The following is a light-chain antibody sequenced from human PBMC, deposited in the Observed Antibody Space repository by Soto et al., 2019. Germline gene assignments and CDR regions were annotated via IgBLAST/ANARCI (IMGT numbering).Light chain of an antibody. CDR3: QSYDSGVTGSV. CDR2: GNN. V-gene: IGLV1-40*01. Sequence: QSVLTQPPSVSGAPGQTITISCTGSSANIGAGYDVHWYQQFPGTAPKLLIHGNNDRPSGVSDRFSASKSGTSASLAITGLQAEDEADYYCQSYDSGVTGSVFGTGTKLTVL. J-gene: IGLJ1*01. CDR1: SANIGAGYD.